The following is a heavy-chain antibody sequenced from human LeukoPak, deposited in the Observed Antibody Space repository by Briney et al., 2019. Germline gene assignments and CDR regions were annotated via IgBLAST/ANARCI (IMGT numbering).Heavy chain of an antibody. V-gene: IGHV4-59*01. CDR2: IYYSGST. CDR3: ARARYSSSWACDY. D-gene: IGHD6-13*01. CDR1: SGSISSYY. J-gene: IGHJ4*02. Sequence: SETLSLTCTVSSGSISSYYWSWIRQPPGKGLEWIGYIYYSGSTNYNPSLKSRVTISVDTSKNQFSLKLSSVTAADTAVYYCARARYSSSWACDYWGQGTLVTVSS.